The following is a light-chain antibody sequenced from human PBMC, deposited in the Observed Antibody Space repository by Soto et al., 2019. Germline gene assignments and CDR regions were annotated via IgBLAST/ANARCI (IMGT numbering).Light chain of an antibody. CDR1: QSVLYSSNNKNY. J-gene: IGKJ4*01. CDR2: WAS. V-gene: IGKV4-1*01. CDR3: QQYYSTPPSLT. Sequence: DIVMTQSPDSLAVSLGERATINCKYSQSVLYSSNNKNYLAWYQQKPGQPPKLLIYWASTRESGVPDRFSGSGSGTDFTLTVSSLQAEDVAVYYCQQYYSTPPSLTFGGGTKVEIK.